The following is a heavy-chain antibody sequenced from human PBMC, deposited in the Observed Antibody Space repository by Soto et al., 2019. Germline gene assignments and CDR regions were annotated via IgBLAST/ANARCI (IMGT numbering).Heavy chain of an antibody. D-gene: IGHD3-22*01. CDR2: IDPSDSQT. V-gene: IGHV5-10-1*01. J-gene: IGHJ4*02. Sequence: PGESVKSSCNGSGYSFAGYCVTWVLQKPWKGLEWMGRIDPSDSQTYYSPSFRGHVTISVTKSITTVFLQWSSLRASDTAMYYCARQIYDSDTGPNFQYYFDSWGQGTPVTVSS. CDR3: ARQIYDSDTGPNFQYYFDS. CDR1: GYSFAGYC.